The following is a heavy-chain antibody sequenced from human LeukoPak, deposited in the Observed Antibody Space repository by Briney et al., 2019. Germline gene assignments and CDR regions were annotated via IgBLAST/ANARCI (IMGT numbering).Heavy chain of an antibody. CDR1: GYTFTGYY. Sequence: ASVKVSCKASGYTFTGYYMHWVRQAPGQGLEWMGWINPNSGGTNYAQKFQGRVTMTRDTSISTAYMELSRLRSDDTAVYYCAKPRKDYGATGHAFDIWGQGTMVTVSS. CDR3: AKPRKDYGATGHAFDI. D-gene: IGHD4-17*01. CDR2: INPNSGGT. V-gene: IGHV1-2*02. J-gene: IGHJ3*02.